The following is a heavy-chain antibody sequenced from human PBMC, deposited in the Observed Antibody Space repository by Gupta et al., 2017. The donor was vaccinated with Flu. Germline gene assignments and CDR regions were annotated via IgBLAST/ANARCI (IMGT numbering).Heavy chain of an antibody. V-gene: IGHV3-7*01. CDR3: ARDRAMDDY. J-gene: IGHJ4*02. CDR2: IKQDGSEI. CDR1: TFSDYW. D-gene: IGHD5-18*01. Sequence: TFSDYWMNWVRQAPGKGLEWVANIKQDGSEINYVDSVKGRFTISRDNAKNSLYLQMNSLRAEDTAVYYCARDRAMDDYWGQGTLVTVSS.